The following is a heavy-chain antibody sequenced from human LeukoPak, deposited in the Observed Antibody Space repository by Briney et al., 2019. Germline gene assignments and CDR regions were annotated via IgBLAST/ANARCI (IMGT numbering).Heavy chain of an antibody. CDR1: GYTLTELS. CDR2: FDPEDGET. D-gene: IGHD1-26*01. V-gene: IGHV1-24*01. J-gene: IGHJ3*02. Sequence: ASVKVSCKVSGYTLTELSMHWVRQAPGKGLEWMGGFDPEDGETIYAQKFQGRVTMTRDTSISTAYMELSRLRSDDTAVYYCARGRSYEAFDIWGQGTMVTVSS. CDR3: ARGRSYEAFDI.